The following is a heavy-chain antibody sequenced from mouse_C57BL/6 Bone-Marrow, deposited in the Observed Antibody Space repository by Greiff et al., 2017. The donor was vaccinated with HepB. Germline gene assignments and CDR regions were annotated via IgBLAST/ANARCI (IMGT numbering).Heavy chain of an antibody. CDR3: ARLRARRWLLQGGAMDY. Sequence: VNVVESGAELVRPGASVKLSCKASGYTFTDYYINWVKQRPGQGLEWIARIYPGSGNTYYNEKFKGKATLTAEKSSSTAYMQPSSLTSEDSAVYFCARLRARRWLLQGGAMDYWGQGTSVTVSS. V-gene: IGHV1-76*01. D-gene: IGHD2-3*01. CDR1: GYTFTDYY. J-gene: IGHJ4*01. CDR2: IYPGSGNT.